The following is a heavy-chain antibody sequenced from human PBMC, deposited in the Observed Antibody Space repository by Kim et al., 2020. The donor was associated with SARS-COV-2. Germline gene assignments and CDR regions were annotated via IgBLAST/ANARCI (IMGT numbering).Heavy chain of an antibody. V-gene: IGHV3-21*01. D-gene: IGHD6-19*01. Sequence: YADSVSAPFTISRDNAKNSLYLQRNSLRAEDTAVYYCGRAYSSGWAYFDYWGQGTLVTVSS. CDR3: GRAYSSGWAYFDY. J-gene: IGHJ4*02.